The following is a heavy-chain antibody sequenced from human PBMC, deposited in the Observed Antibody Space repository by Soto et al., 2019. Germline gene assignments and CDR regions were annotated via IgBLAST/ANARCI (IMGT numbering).Heavy chain of an antibody. CDR1: GYTFTSYG. J-gene: IGHJ6*02. CDR2: INPSGGST. V-gene: IGHV1-46*01. D-gene: IGHD4-17*01. CDR3: ARAPDYGGTIYDYHYVMDF. Sequence: GASVKVTCKASGYTFTSYGISWGRQAPGQGLEWMGIINPSGGSTSYAQKFQGRVTMTRDTSTSTVYMELSSLRSEDTAVYYCARAPDYGGTIYDYHYVMDFWGQGTTVTVSS.